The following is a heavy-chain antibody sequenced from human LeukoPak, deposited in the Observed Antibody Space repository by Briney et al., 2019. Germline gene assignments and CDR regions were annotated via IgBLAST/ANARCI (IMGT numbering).Heavy chain of an antibody. CDR2: INPNSGGT. V-gene: IGHV1-2*06. J-gene: IGHJ4*02. CDR1: GYTFTGYY. CDR3: ARPTHNGSYPFDY. Sequence: ASVKVSCKASGYTFTGYYMHWVRQAPGQGLEWMGRINPNSGGTNYAQKFQGRVTMTRDTSISTAYTELSRLRSDDTTVYYCARPTHNGSYPFDYWGQGTLVTVSS. D-gene: IGHD1-26*01.